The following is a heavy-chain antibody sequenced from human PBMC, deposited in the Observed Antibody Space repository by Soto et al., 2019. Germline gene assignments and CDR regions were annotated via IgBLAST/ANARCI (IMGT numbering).Heavy chain of an antibody. Sequence: ESGGGVVQPGRSLRLSCAASGFTFSTYGMHWVRQAPGKGLEWVAVISFNGGNTYDADSVKGRFTISRDNSKSTLFLQMNSLTVEDTAVYYCAKEDGGGWYFDLWGRGTLVTVSS. J-gene: IGHJ2*01. CDR2: ISFNGGNT. CDR1: GFTFSTYG. V-gene: IGHV3-30*18. CDR3: AKEDGGGWYFDL. D-gene: IGHD3-3*01.